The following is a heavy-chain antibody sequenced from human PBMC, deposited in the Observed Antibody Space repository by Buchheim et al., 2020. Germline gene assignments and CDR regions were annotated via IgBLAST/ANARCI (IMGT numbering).Heavy chain of an antibody. Sequence: QVQLVESGGGVVQPGRSLRLSCAASGFTFSSYAMHWVRQALGKGLEWVAVISYDGSNKYYADSVKGRFTISRDNSKNTLYLQMNSLRIEDTAVNYCARSLEYGSLYYGMDVWGQGTT. CDR2: ISYDGSNK. CDR1: GFTFSSYA. J-gene: IGHJ6*02. CDR3: ARSLEYGSLYYGMDV. V-gene: IGHV3-30-3*01. D-gene: IGHD6-6*01.